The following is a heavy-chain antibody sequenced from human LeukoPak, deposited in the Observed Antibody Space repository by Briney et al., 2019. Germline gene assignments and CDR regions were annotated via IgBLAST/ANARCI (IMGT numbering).Heavy chain of an antibody. Sequence: GGSLRLSCAASGFIFSSSSMNWVRQAPGKGLEWVSSISSSSDYIYYADSVKGRFTISRDNAKNSLYLQMNSLRAEDTAVYYCAKDMGSRATNFDYWGQGTLVIVSS. CDR1: GFIFSSSS. J-gene: IGHJ4*02. CDR3: AKDMGSRATNFDY. V-gene: IGHV3-21*01. CDR2: ISSSSDYI. D-gene: IGHD1-26*01.